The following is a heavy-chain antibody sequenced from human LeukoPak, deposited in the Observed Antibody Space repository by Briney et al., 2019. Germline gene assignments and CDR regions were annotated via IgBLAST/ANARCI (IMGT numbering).Heavy chain of an antibody. CDR1: GSTLTELS. J-gene: IGHJ4*02. Sequence: ASVKVSCKVSGSTLTELSMHWVRQAPGKGLEWMGGFDPEDGETRYGQKSQGRVTMTEDTSSDTAYMELSSVRSEDTAVYYCVTGIGTYSVTFDHWGQGTLVTVSS. CDR2: FDPEDGET. D-gene: IGHD5/OR15-5a*01. V-gene: IGHV1-24*01. CDR3: VTGIGTYSVTFDH.